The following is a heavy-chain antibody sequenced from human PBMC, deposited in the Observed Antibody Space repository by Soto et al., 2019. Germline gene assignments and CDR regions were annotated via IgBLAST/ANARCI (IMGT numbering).Heavy chain of an antibody. CDR2: IDYSGST. Sequence: SETLSLTCTVSGGSISSHNWSWIRQSPGKGMECIGNIDYSGSTNYNPSLKRRVTISVDTSKKQFSLKLRSVTGADTAVYYCASMRNYGYWYFDYCGQRTLVTVSS. D-gene: IGHD3-10*01. CDR3: ASMRNYGYWYFDY. V-gene: IGHV4-59*11. J-gene: IGHJ4*02. CDR1: GGSISSHN.